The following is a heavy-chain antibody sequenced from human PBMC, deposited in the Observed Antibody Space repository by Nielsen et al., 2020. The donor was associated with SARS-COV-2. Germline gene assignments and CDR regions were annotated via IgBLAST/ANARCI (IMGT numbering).Heavy chain of an antibody. D-gene: IGHD3-16*01. J-gene: IGHJ6*02. CDR3: ARDLGETYPVACGMDV. CDR1: GFTFSDYY. CDR2: ISSSSSYI. Sequence: GGSLRLSCAASGFTFSDYYMSWVRQAPGKGLEWVSSISSSSSYIYYADSVKGRFTISRDNAKNSLYLQMNSLRAEDTAVYYCARDLGETYPVACGMDVWGQGTTVTVSS. V-gene: IGHV3-21*01.